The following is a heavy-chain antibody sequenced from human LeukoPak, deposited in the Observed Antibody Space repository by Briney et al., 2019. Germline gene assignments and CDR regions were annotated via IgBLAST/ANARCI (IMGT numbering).Heavy chain of an antibody. D-gene: IGHD6-13*01. V-gene: IGHV4-4*07. CDR2: IYSSGST. CDR3: ARDGVQQLVPPYYYYGMDV. CDR1: GGSISSYY. J-gene: IGHJ6*02. Sequence: SETLSLTCTVPGGSISSYYWTWIRQPAGKGLEWIGRIYSSGSTDDNPSLKSRVTMSVDTSKNQFSLKLSSVTAADTAVYYCARDGVQQLVPPYYYYGMDVWGQGTTVTVSS.